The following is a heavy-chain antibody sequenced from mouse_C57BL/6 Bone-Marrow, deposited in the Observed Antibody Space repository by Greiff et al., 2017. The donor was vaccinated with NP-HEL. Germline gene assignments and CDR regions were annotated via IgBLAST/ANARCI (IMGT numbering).Heavy chain of an antibody. J-gene: IGHJ4*01. CDR3: ARRRLLRNYAMDY. D-gene: IGHD1-1*01. CDR2: IYPRSGNT. CDR1: GYTFTSYG. V-gene: IGHV1-81*01. Sequence: QVQLQQSGAELARPGASVKLSCKASGYTFTSYGISWVKQRTGQGLEWIGEIYPRSGNTYYNEKFKGKATLTADKSSSTAYMELRSLTSEDSSVYFCARRRLLRNYAMDYWGQGTSVTVSS.